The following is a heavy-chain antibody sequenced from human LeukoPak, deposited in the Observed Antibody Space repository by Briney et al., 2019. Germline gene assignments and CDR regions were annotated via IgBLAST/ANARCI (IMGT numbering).Heavy chain of an antibody. CDR3: ATPRRADYFDY. CDR2: ISTTGDST. CDR1: GFTFSIYA. Sequence: QPGGSLRLSCAASGFTFSIYALSWVRQAPGKGLKWVSVISTTGDSTYYADSVKGRFTISRDNSKNTMYLQMNSLRAEDTAVYYCATPRRADYFDYWGQGTLVTVSS. J-gene: IGHJ4*02. V-gene: IGHV3-23*01.